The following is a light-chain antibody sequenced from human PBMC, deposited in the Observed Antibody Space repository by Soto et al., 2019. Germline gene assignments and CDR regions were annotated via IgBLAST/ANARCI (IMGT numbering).Light chain of an antibody. CDR2: IAS. CDR1: QSIGTS. CDR3: QQSYSPPWT. Sequence: DIQMTHSLSSLSAYAGDRVTSTCRAGQSIGTSLNWYQQKPGKAPKLLIFIASSLQTGVPSRFSGSGSGTHFSLTISSLQPEDRATYFCQQSYSPPWTFGQGTKVDI. V-gene: IGKV1-39*01. J-gene: IGKJ1*01.